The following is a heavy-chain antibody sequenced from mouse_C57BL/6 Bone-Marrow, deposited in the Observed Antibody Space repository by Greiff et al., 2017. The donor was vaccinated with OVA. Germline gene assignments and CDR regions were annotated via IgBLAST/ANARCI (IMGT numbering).Heavy chain of an antibody. J-gene: IGHJ3*01. V-gene: IGHV1-19*01. D-gene: IGHD4-1*01. CDR2: INPYNGGT. CDR3: ARKLAWFAY. CDR1: GYTFTDYY. Sequence: EVQLQQSGPVLVKPGASVKMSCKASGYTFTDYYMNWVKQSHGKSLEWIGVINPYNGGTSYNQKFKGKATLTVDKSSSTAYMELNRLTSEDSAVYYCARKLAWFAYWGQGTLVTVSA.